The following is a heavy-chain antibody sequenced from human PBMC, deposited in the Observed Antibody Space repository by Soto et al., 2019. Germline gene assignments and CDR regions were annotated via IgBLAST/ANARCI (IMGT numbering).Heavy chain of an antibody. J-gene: IGHJ6*02. Sequence: GESLKISCKGSGNSFTSYWIGWVRQMPGKGLEWMGIIYPGDSDTRYSPSFQGQFTISADKSISTAYLQWSSLKASDTAMYYCARHRSLAAAGTYYYYGMDVWGQGTTVTVSS. CDR2: IYPGDSDT. CDR1: GNSFTSYW. D-gene: IGHD6-13*01. CDR3: ARHRSLAAAGTYYYYGMDV. V-gene: IGHV5-51*01.